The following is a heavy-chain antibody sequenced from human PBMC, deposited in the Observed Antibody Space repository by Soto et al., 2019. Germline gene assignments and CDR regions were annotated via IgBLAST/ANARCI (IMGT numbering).Heavy chain of an antibody. CDR3: ATPHREGGSYKAWHFDL. Sequence: GESLKISCKGSGYSFTSYWNGWVRQMSGKGLEWMGVIYPGDSDIRYSPSFQGQVTISADKSIFTAYLQWSSLKASDTAMCYCATPHREGGSYKAWHFDLWGRGTLVTVSS. CDR1: GYSFTSYW. J-gene: IGHJ2*01. D-gene: IGHD1-26*01. V-gene: IGHV5-51*01. CDR2: IYPGDSDI.